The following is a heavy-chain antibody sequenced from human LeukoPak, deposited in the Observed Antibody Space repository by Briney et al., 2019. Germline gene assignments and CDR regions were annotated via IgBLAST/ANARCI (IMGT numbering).Heavy chain of an antibody. CDR3: ARTGYSSGWTEYYFHY. V-gene: IGHV5-51*01. CDR1: GYSFTSYW. Sequence: GESLKISCKGSGYSFTSYWIGWVRQMPGKGLEWMGIIYPGDSDTRYSPSFQGQVTISADKSISTAYLQWSSLKASDTAMYYCARTGYSSGWTEYYFHYWGQGTLVTVST. CDR2: IYPGDSDT. J-gene: IGHJ4*02. D-gene: IGHD6-19*01.